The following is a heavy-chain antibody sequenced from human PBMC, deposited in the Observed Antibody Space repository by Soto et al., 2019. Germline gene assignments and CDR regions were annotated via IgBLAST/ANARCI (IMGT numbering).Heavy chain of an antibody. J-gene: IGHJ4*02. D-gene: IGHD1-26*01. Sequence: PGGSLRLSCAASGITFSSYWMDWVRQAPGKGLMWVSRIKNDGTKIAYSDSVKGRFTISTDNAKKTLSLQMNILTAEDTAVYYCVSLSANGGYWGQGTLVTVSS. CDR3: VSLSANGGY. CDR2: IKNDGTKI. CDR1: GITFSSYW. V-gene: IGHV3-74*03.